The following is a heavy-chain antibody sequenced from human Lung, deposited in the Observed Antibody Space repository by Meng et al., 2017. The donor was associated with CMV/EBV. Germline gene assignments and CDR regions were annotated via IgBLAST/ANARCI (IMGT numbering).Heavy chain of an antibody. CDR2: TYYRSRWYN. CDR3: VRDDGMGLDAFDI. CDR1: GDSVSSNSAA. V-gene: IGHV6-1*01. Sequence: SXTXSLXCAISGDSVSSNSAAWNWIRQSPSRGLEWLGRTYYRSRWYNDYAPSVKSRITINPDTSKNQFSLQLHSVTPEDTAVYYCVRDDGMGLDAFDIWGQGKXVTVSS. D-gene: IGHD3-16*01. J-gene: IGHJ3*02.